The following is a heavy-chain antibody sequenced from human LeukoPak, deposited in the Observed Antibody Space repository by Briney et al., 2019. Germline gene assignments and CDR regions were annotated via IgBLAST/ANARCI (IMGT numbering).Heavy chain of an antibody. Sequence: GGSLRLSCAASGFTFDDHGMSWVRQAPGKGLEWVSHINWNGASIGYADSVKGRFTISRDNAKTSLYLQMNCLRAEDTALYYCARHIAAAGTNWFDPWGQGTLVTVSS. D-gene: IGHD6-13*01. CDR1: GFTFDDHG. V-gene: IGHV3-20*04. J-gene: IGHJ5*02. CDR2: INWNGASI. CDR3: ARHIAAAGTNWFDP.